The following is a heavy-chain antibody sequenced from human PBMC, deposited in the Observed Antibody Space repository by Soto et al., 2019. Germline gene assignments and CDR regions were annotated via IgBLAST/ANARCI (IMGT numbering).Heavy chain of an antibody. D-gene: IGHD6-19*01. V-gene: IGHV3-21*05. CDR1: GFTFSSYA. CDR2: ISGSSRYT. Sequence: PGGSLRLSCAASGFTFSSYAMNWIRQALGKGLEWVSYISGSSRYTNFADSVKGRFTISRDNAKNSLYLQMNSLRAEDTAVYYCARKTSGWHYYAYGGKGPPVTVSS. J-gene: IGHJ4*02. CDR3: ARKTSGWHYYAY.